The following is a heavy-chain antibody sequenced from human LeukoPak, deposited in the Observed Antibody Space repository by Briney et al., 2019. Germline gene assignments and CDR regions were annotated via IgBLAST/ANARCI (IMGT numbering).Heavy chain of an antibody. CDR2: ISGSGGST. CDR3: ARVRRPDYGSGRLGGNKLSTINPADY. CDR1: GFTFSSYA. Sequence: GGSLRLSCAASGFTFSSYAMSWVRQAPGKGLEWVSAISGSGGSTYYADSVKGRFTISRDNAKNSLYLQMNSLRAEDTAVYYCARVRRPDYGSGRLGGNKLSTINPADYWGQGTLVTVSS. V-gene: IGHV3-23*01. J-gene: IGHJ4*02. D-gene: IGHD3-10*01.